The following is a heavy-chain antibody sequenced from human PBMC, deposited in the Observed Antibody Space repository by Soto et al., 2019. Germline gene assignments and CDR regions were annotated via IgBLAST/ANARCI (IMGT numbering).Heavy chain of an antibody. D-gene: IGHD3-3*01. V-gene: IGHV3-23*01. CDR1: GFTFSSYA. Sequence: SLRLSCAASGFTFSSYAMSWVRQAPGKGLEWVSAISGSGGSTYYADSVKGRFTISRDNSKNTLYLQMNSLRAEDTAVYYCAKAPPDTIFGSLAFDPWGQGTLVTVSS. CDR3: AKAPPDTIFGSLAFDP. J-gene: IGHJ5*02. CDR2: ISGSGGST.